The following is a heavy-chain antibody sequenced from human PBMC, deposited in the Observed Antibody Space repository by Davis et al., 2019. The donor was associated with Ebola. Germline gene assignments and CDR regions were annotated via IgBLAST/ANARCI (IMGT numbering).Heavy chain of an antibody. D-gene: IGHD1-26*01. CDR3: ARDTSGSYLGFDY. V-gene: IGHV1-46*01. CDR2: INPSGGST. J-gene: IGHJ4*02. CDR1: GYTFTSYY. Sequence: AASVKVSCKASGYTFTSYYMHWVRQAPGQGLEWMGIINPSGGSTSYAQKFQGRVTMTRENSMSTAYMELSSLRSEDTAVYYCARDTSGSYLGFDYWGQGTLVTVSS.